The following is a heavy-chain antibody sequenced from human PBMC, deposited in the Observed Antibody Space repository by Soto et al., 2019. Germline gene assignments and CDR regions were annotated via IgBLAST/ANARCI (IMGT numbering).Heavy chain of an antibody. J-gene: IGHJ5*01. CDR1: GFTFSSHG. Sequence: QVQLVESGGGVVQPGRSLRLSCAASGFTFSSHGMHWVRQAPGKGLEWVALIWYDGSNKYYADSMKGRFTISRDNSKNTLYLKMNSLRAEETAVYYCARDLVGAAVPGYNWFDSWGQGTLVTVSS. V-gene: IGHV3-33*01. CDR2: IWYDGSNK. CDR3: ARDLVGAAVPGYNWFDS. D-gene: IGHD2-15*01.